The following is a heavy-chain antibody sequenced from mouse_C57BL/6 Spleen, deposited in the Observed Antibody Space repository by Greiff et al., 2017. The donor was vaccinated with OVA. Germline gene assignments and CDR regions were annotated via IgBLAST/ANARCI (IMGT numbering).Heavy chain of an antibody. CDR1: GYTFTDYY. CDR3: ASSNWDKIMDY. V-gene: IGHV1-26*01. J-gene: IGHJ4*01. D-gene: IGHD4-1*01. Sequence: VQLQQSGPELVKPGASVKISCKASGYTFTDYYMNWVKQSHGKSLEWIGDINPNNGGTSYNQKFKGKATLTVDKSSSTAYMELRSLTSEDSAVYYCASSNWDKIMDYWGQGTSVTVSS. CDR2: INPNNGGT.